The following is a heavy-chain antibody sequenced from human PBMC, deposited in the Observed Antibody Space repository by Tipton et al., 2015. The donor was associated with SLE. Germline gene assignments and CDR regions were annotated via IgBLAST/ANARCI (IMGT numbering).Heavy chain of an antibody. V-gene: IGHV4-61*08. CDR2: INYSGST. Sequence: TLSLTCTVSGASIGGGGYYWSWIRQPPGKGLEWIGYINYSGSTNYNPSLKSRVTISVDTSKNQFSLKLSSVTVEDTAVYYCARDSSGLGYYWFDPWGQGTLVTVSS. D-gene: IGHD3-10*01. CDR3: ARDSSGLGYYWFDP. CDR1: GASIGGGGYY. J-gene: IGHJ5*02.